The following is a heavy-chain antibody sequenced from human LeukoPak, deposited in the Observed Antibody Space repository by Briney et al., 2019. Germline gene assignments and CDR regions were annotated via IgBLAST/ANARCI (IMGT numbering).Heavy chain of an antibody. V-gene: IGHV1-18*01. CDR1: GYTFTSYG. D-gene: IGHD3-22*01. CDR2: ISAYNGNT. CDR3: ARVLHYYDSSGYLHDAFDI. J-gene: IGHJ3*02. Sequence: GASVKVSCKASGYTFTSYGISWVRQAHGQGLEWMGWISAYNGNTNYAQKLQGRVTMTTDTSTSTAYMELRSLRSDDTAVYYCARVLHYYDSSGYLHDAFDIWGQGTMVTVSS.